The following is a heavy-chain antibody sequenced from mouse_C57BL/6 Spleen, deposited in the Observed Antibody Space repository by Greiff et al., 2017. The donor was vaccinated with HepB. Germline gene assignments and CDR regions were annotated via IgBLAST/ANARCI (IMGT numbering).Heavy chain of an antibody. Sequence: EVKLQESGGDLVKPGGSLKLSCAASGFTFSSYGMSWVRQTPDKRLEWVATISSGGSYTYYPDSVKGRFTISRDNAKNTLYLQMSSLKSEDTAMYYCARRGPLFITTVVASYYFDYWGQGTTLTVSS. V-gene: IGHV5-6*02. J-gene: IGHJ2*01. CDR3: ARRGPLFITTVVASYYFDY. CDR1: GFTFSSYG. CDR2: ISSGGSYT. D-gene: IGHD1-1*01.